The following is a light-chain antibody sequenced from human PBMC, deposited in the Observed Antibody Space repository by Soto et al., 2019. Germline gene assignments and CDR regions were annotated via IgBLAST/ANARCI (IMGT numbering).Light chain of an antibody. V-gene: IGKV1-5*01. CDR1: QSISNW. CDR3: QQYSSYLYS. CDR2: DAS. Sequence: DIQMTQSPSTLSASVGDRVTITCRASQSISNWLAWYHQKPGKAPKLLIYDASTLETGVPSRFSGSGSGTEFTLTITSLLPDDFATYYCQQYSSYLYSFGQGTKLEIK. J-gene: IGKJ2*01.